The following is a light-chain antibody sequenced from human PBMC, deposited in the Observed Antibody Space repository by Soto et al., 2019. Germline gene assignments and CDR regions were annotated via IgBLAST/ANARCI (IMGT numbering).Light chain of an antibody. CDR2: RNN. J-gene: IGLJ1*01. CDR3: AAWDDSLSGRYV. CDR1: TSNIGSNY. Sequence: VLTQPPSASGTPGQRVTSSCSGSTSNIGSNYVYWYQQLPGTAPKLLIYRNNQRPSGVPDRFSGSKSGTSASLAISGLRSEDEADYYCAAWDDSLSGRYVFGTGTKVTVL. V-gene: IGLV1-47*01.